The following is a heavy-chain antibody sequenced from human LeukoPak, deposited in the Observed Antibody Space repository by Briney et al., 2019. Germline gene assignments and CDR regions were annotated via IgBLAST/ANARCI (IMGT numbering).Heavy chain of an antibody. CDR3: ARGKDYYGSGSYYRFDY. J-gene: IGHJ4*02. D-gene: IGHD3-10*01. CDR2: IIPIFGTA. V-gene: IGHV1-69*05. CDR1: GGTFSSYA. Sequence: SVKVSCXASGGTFSSYAISWVRRAHGQGLEWMGRIIPIFGTANYAQKFQGRVTITTDESTSTAYMELSSLRSEDTAVYYCARGKDYYGSGSYYRFDYWGQGTLVTVSS.